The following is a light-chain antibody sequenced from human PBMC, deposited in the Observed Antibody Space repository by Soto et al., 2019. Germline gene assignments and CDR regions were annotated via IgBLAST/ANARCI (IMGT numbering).Light chain of an antibody. Sequence: DIQLTQSPSTLYAYVGDRVTITCRASQSISRWLAWYQQKPGKAPNLLIYKAYTLESGVPSRFSGSGSGTEFTLTISSLQPDDFATYYCLQYNSNSVWTFGHGTKVEIK. CDR3: LQYNSNSVWT. CDR1: QSISRW. V-gene: IGKV1-5*03. J-gene: IGKJ1*01. CDR2: KAY.